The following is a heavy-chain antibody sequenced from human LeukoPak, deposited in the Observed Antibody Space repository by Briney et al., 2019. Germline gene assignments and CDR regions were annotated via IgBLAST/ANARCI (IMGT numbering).Heavy chain of an antibody. Sequence: GGSLRLSCAASGFTFSSNWMSWVRQAPGKGLEWVANIKREGTEKDYVDSVKGRFTISRDNAKSSLYLQMKSLRAEDTAVYYCARAGNGFGYWGQGTLVTVSS. J-gene: IGHJ4*02. D-gene: IGHD1-1*01. CDR2: IKREGTEK. CDR3: ARAGNGFGY. CDR1: GFTFSSNW. V-gene: IGHV3-7*01.